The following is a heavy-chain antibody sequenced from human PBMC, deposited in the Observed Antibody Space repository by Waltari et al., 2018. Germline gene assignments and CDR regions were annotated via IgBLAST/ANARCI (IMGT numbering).Heavy chain of an antibody. Sequence: VLLLESGGGLGPPGGYLRLSWAASGFPFTPYTMTWVRPAPGDGLEWVSGISDSGGNTYYADSVKGRFPISRDNSKNTLYLQMISLRAEDTALYHCARVDNRSPSCYWGQGPLVTVSS. D-gene: IGHD6-6*01. J-gene: IGHJ4*02. CDR3: ARVDNRSPSCY. CDR1: GFPFTPYT. CDR2: ISDSGGNT. V-gene: IGHV3-23*01.